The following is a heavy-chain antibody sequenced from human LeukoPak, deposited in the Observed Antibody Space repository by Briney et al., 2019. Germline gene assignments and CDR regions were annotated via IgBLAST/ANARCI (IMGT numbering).Heavy chain of an antibody. Sequence: GGSLRLSCVASGFAFRNYWMYWVRQGPGKGLVWVAVISYDGSNKYYADSVKGRFTISRDNSKNTLYLQMNSLRAEDTAVYYCAREGLHRVGALDYWGQGTLVTVSS. CDR2: ISYDGSNK. J-gene: IGHJ4*02. CDR1: GFAFRNYW. D-gene: IGHD1-26*01. V-gene: IGHV3-30*03. CDR3: AREGLHRVGALDY.